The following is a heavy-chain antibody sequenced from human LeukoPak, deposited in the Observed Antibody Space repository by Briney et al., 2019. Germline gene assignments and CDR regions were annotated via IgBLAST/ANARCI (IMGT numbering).Heavy chain of an antibody. D-gene: IGHD2-15*01. CDR2: IRSDGSNK. Sequence: PGGSLRLSCAASGFTFSKNGMHWVRQAPGKGLEWVAFIRSDGSNKYYADSVKGRFTISRDNAKNSLYLQMNSLRAEDTAVYYCARPGYCSGDTCYVAFDIWGQGTMVTVSS. J-gene: IGHJ3*02. V-gene: IGHV3-30*02. CDR3: ARPGYCSGDTCYVAFDI. CDR1: GFTFSKNG.